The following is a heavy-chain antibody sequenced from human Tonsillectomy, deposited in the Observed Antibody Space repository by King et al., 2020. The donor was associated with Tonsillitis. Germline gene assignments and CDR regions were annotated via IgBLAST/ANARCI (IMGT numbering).Heavy chain of an antibody. CDR1: GFTFNSHW. CDR3: ARDGRLLFY. Sequence: DVQLVESGGGLVQHGGSLRLSCTASGFTFNSHWMSWVRQAPGKGLEYVANINPDGSEENYVDSVKGRFTIFRDNAKNSLYLQMYSLRAEDTAVYYCARDGRLLFYWGQGTLVTVSS. D-gene: IGHD1-26*01. J-gene: IGHJ4*02. V-gene: IGHV3-7*01. CDR2: INPDGSEE.